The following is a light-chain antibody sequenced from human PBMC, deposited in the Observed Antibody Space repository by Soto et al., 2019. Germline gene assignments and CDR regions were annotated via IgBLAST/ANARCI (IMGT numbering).Light chain of an antibody. J-gene: IGKJ5*01. CDR2: DAS. CDR1: QSISSW. Sequence: GDRVTITCRASQSISSWLAWYQQKPGKAPKLPIYDASSLESGVPSRFSGSGSGTEFTLTISSLQPDDFATYYCQQYNSYLLTFGQGTRLEIK. CDR3: QQYNSYLLT. V-gene: IGKV1-5*01.